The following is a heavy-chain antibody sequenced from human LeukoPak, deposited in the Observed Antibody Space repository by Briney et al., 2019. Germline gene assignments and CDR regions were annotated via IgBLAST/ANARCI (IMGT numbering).Heavy chain of an antibody. V-gene: IGHV4-61*09. D-gene: IGHD3-3*01. J-gene: IGHJ6*03. CDR2: IHTSGST. CDR1: GASISSTSYC. CDR3: ARGTPHYDFWSGYRGSYYFYYIDV. Sequence: PSETLSLTCTVSGASISSTSYCWGWIRQPAGKGLEWIGHIHTSGSTNYNPSLKSRVTISVDTSKNQFSLKLSSVTAADTAVYFCARGTPHYDFWSGYRGSYYFYYIDVWGKGTTVTVSS.